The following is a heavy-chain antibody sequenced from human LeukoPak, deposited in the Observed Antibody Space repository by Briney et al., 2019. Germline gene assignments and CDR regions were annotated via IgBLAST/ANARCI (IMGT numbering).Heavy chain of an antibody. CDR3: ARGAQQWLPQGAVNY. V-gene: IGHV4-38-2*02. J-gene: IGHJ4*02. CDR1: GYSLSSGYY. D-gene: IGHD6-19*01. CDR2: IYHSGST. Sequence: PSETLSLTCTVSGYSLSSGYYWGWIRQPPGKGLEWIGSIYHSGSTYYNPSLKSRVTISVDTSKNQFSLKLSSVTAADTAVYYCARGAQQWLPQGAVNYWGQGTLVTVSS.